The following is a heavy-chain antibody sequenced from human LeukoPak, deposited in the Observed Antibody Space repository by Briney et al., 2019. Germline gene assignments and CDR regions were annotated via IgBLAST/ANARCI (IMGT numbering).Heavy chain of an antibody. CDR2: INPNSGGT. CDR1: GYTFTGYY. Sequence: GASVKVSCKASGYTFTGYYMHWVRQAPGQGLEWMGRINPNSGGTNYAQKFQGRVTMTRDTSISTAYMELSRLRSDDTAVYYSARLVVVTASIDYWGQGTQVTVSS. J-gene: IGHJ4*02. D-gene: IGHD2-21*02. V-gene: IGHV1-2*06. CDR3: ARLVVVTASIDY.